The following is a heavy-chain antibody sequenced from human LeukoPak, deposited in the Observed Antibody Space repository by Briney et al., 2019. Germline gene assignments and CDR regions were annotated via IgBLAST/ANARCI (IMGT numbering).Heavy chain of an antibody. CDR2: STGSGATT. Sequence: GGSLRLSCAASGFTFSSYAMSWVRQAPGKGLEWVSASTGSGATTYYADSVMGRFTISRDNSKNTLYLQMNSLRAEDTAVYYCAKLQSDGLRTYYGMDVWGQGTLVTVSS. CDR1: GFTFSSYA. D-gene: IGHD4-17*01. CDR3: AKLQSDGLRTYYGMDV. V-gene: IGHV3-23*01. J-gene: IGHJ6*02.